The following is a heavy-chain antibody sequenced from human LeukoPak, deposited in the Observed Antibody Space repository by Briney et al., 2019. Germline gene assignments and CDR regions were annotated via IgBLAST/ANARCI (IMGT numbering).Heavy chain of an antibody. CDR1: GFTFSGYG. CDR3: ARDLDDFWSGYYYYYMDV. Sequence: GGSLRFSCAASGFTFSGYGMNWVRQAPGKGLEWVSYISSTGNTIYYADSVKGRFTISRDNAKNSLYLQMNSLRAEDTALYYCARDLDDFWSGYYYYYMDVWGKGTTVTVSS. D-gene: IGHD3-3*01. V-gene: IGHV3-48*01. CDR2: ISSTGNTI. J-gene: IGHJ6*03.